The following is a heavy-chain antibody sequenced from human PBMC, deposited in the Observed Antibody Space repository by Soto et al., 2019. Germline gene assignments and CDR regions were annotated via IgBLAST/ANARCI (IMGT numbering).Heavy chain of an antibody. V-gene: IGHV1-69*01. CDR1: GGTFSSYA. CDR3: ARGISDIVIDYYYGMDV. D-gene: IGHD2-15*01. J-gene: IGHJ6*02. CDR2: IIPIFGTA. Sequence: QVQLVQSGAEVKKPGSSVKVSCKASGGTFSSYAISWVRQAPGPGLEWMGGIIPIFGTANYAQKFQGRVTITADESTSTAYMELSSLRSEDTAVYYCARGISDIVIDYYYGMDVWGQGTTVTVSS.